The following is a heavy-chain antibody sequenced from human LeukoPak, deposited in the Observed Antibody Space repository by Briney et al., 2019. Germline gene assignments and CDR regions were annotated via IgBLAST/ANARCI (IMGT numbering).Heavy chain of an antibody. Sequence: ASVKVSCKASGYTFTSYYMHWVRQAPGKGLEWMGGFDLEDGETIYAQKFQGRATMTEDTSTDTAYMELSSLRSEDTAVYYCATRVEAIDYWGQGTLVTVSS. D-gene: IGHD3-10*01. CDR2: FDLEDGET. CDR1: GYTFTSYY. CDR3: ATRVEAIDY. J-gene: IGHJ4*02. V-gene: IGHV1-24*01.